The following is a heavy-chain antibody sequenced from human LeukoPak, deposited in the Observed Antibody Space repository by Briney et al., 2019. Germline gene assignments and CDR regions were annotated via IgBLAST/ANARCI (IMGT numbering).Heavy chain of an antibody. Sequence: SETLSLTCTVSGGSISSYYLSWIRQPPGKGLEWIGYIYYSGSTNYNPSLKSRVTISVDTSNNQFSLKLSSVTAADTAVYYCASLRDGYTRYDYWGQGTLVTVSS. CDR3: ASLRDGYTRYDY. D-gene: IGHD5-24*01. CDR1: GGSISSYY. J-gene: IGHJ4*02. CDR2: IYYSGST. V-gene: IGHV4-59*01.